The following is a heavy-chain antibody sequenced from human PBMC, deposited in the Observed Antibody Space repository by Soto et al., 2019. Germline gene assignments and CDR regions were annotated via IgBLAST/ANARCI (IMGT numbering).Heavy chain of an antibody. J-gene: IGHJ3*02. D-gene: IGHD4-17*01. CDR2: ISSSSEST. CDR1: GFIFSTYA. V-gene: IGHV3-23*01. Sequence: GGSLRLSCAASGFIFSTYAMNWVRQAPGKGLEWVSAISSSSESTFYAESVRGRFTISRDNSINALYLHMRSLRPEDTAVYYCAHPRGYGVFDAVDIWGQGTMVTVSS. CDR3: AHPRGYGVFDAVDI.